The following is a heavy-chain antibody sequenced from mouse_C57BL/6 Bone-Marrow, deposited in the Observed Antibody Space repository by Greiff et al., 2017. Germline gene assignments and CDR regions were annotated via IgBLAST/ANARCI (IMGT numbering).Heavy chain of an antibody. CDR2: IYPGDGDT. V-gene: IGHV1-82*01. J-gene: IGHJ2*01. CDR1: GYAFSSSW. Sequence: QVQLQQSGPELVKPGASVKISCKASGYAFSSSWMNWVKQRPGKGLEWIGRIYPGDGDTNYNGKFKGKATLTADKSSSTTYMQLSSLTSEDSAVDFCAGERQLSPYFDYWGQGTTLTVSS. CDR3: AGERQLSPYFDY. D-gene: IGHD3-2*02.